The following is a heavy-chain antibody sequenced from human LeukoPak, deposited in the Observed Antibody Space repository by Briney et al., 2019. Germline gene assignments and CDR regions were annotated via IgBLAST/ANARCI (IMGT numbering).Heavy chain of an antibody. J-gene: IGHJ5*02. CDR1: GGSFSGYY. CDR2: INHSGSI. V-gene: IGHV4-34*01. CDR3: ARRANWFDP. Sequence: SETLSLTCAVYGGSFSGYYWSWIRQPPGKGLEWIGEINHSGSINYNPSLKSRVTISVDTSKNQFSLKLSSVTAADTAVYYCARRANWFDPWGQGTLVTVSS.